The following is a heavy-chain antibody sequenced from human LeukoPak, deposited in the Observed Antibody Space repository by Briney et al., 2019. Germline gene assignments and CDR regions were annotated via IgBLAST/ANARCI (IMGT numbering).Heavy chain of an antibody. CDR3: AREVPYDSSGYSQRMSFGY. D-gene: IGHD3-22*01. Sequence: GASVKVSCKASGGTLSSYAISWVRQAPGQGLEWMGGIFPIFGTANYAQKFQGRVTITTDESTSTAYMELSSLRSEDTAVYYCAREVPYDSSGYSQRMSFGYWGQGTLVTVSS. J-gene: IGHJ4*02. CDR1: GGTLSSYA. CDR2: IFPIFGTA. V-gene: IGHV1-69*05.